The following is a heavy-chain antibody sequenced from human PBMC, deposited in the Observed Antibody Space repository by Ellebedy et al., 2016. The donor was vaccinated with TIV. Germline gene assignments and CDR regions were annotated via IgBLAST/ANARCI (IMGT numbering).Heavy chain of an antibody. CDR1: GFSVSSSY. V-gene: IGHV3-66*01. CDR2: IYSGGST. Sequence: GESLKISCAATGFSVSSSYMRWVRQTPGKGLEWVSVIYSGGSTIDADSVKGRFTLSRDNSKNMLFLQMNSLRVEDTAVYYCARGTMVATGSSWGQGTLVTVSS. CDR3: ARGTMVATGSS. D-gene: IGHD5-12*01. J-gene: IGHJ5*02.